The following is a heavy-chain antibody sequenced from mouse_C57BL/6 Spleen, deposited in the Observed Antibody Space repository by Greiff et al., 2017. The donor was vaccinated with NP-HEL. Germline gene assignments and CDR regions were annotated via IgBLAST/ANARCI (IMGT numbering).Heavy chain of an antibody. Sequence: VQLQESGAELVRPGASVTLSCKASGYTFTDYEMHWVKQTPVHGLEWIGAIDPETGGTSYNQKFKGKAILTADKSSSTAYMELRSLTSEDSDVYYCTRQGIYYCGRGYFDDWGTVTTVTVSS. CDR2: IDPETGGT. CDR1: GYTFTDYE. V-gene: IGHV1-15*01. CDR3: TRQGIYYCGRGYFDD. D-gene: IGHD1-1*01. J-gene: IGHJ1*03.